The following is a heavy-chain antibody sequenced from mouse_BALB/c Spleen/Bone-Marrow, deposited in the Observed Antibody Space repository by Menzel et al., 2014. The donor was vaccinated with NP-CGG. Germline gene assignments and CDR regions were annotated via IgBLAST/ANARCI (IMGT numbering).Heavy chain of an antibody. V-gene: IGHV1-4*01. CDR3: TIRYYAMDY. J-gene: IGHJ4*01. D-gene: IGHD1-1*01. Sequence: VKLVESGAELARPGAPVKMSCQASGYTFTRYTMHWEKQRPGQSLEWIGYINPSSAYTNYNQKFKDKATLTADKSSSTAYMQLSSLTSEDSAVYYCTIRYYAMDYWGQGTSVTVSS. CDR1: GYTFTRYT. CDR2: INPSSAYT.